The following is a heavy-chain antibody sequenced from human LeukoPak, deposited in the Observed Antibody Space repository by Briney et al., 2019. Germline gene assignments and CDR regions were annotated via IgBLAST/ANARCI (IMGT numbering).Heavy chain of an antibody. J-gene: IGHJ4*02. CDR1: GFTFSSYV. D-gene: IGHD4-17*01. V-gene: IGHV3-23*01. CDR3: AQDRGATVPTFAY. Sequence: GGSLRLSCAASGFTFSSYVMSWVRQAPGKGLEWVSGISASGGSGYYADSVKGRFTISREYSKNTLYLQMNSLRAEDTAVYYCAQDRGATVPTFAYWGQGSLVTVSS. CDR2: ISASGGSG.